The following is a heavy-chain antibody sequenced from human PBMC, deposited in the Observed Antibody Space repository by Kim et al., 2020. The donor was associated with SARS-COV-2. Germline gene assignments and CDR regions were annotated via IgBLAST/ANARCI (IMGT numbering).Heavy chain of an antibody. CDR2: LRGCGGAT. D-gene: IGHD3-3*01. J-gene: IGHJ4*02. CDR1: GFTLGIHV. CDR3: AKQGVAAMTPFDS. V-gene: IGHV3-23*01. Sequence: GGSLRLSCEVSGFTLGIHVMTWVRQTPGKGLEWVSTLRGCGGATYYADSVQGRFSVSRDNSKNTLYLQMNSLRADDTAVYYCAKQGVAAMTPFDSWGQGTLVTVSS.